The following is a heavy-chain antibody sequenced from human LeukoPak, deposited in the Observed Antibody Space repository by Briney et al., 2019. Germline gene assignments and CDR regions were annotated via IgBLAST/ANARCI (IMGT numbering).Heavy chain of an antibody. CDR1: EFSLSSYS. Sequence: GGSLRLSCAASEFSLSSYSMDWFHQTPGKGLEWISYISSSGRTVYYADSVEGRFTVSRDNAKNALYLEMNDLRAEDSAVYYCARDINYCTPTLCHRNWFDPWGQGTLVTVSS. D-gene: IGHD2-8*01. V-gene: IGHV3-48*01. CDR3: ARDINYCTPTLCHRNWFDP. CDR2: ISSSGRTV. J-gene: IGHJ5*02.